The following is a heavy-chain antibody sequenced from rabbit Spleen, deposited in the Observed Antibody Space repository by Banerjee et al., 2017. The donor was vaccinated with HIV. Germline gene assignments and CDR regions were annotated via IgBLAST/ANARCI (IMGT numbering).Heavy chain of an antibody. D-gene: IGHD8-1*01. V-gene: IGHV1S40*01. CDR3: ARDTGSSFSSYGMDL. J-gene: IGHJ6*01. CDR1: GVSFSSSSY. Sequence: KESGGALVKPGASLTLTCTASGVSFSSSSYMCWVRQAPGKGLEWIACIDTGSSGFTYFATWAKGRFTCSKTSSTTVTLQVTRLTAADTATYFCARDTGSSFSSYGMDLWGPGPWSPS. CDR2: IDTGSSGFT.